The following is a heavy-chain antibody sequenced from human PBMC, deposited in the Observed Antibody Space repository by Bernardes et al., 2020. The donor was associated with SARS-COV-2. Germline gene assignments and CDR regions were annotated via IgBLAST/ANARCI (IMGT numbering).Heavy chain of an antibody. CDR2: IYSGGST. CDR1: GFTVSSNY. Sequence: GGSLRLSCAASGFTVSSNYMSWVRQAPGKGLEWVSVIYSGGSTYYADSVKGRFTISRDNSKNTLYLQMNSLRAEDTAVYYCARGRMVQGSRSHYYGMDVWGQGTTVTVSS. J-gene: IGHJ6*02. V-gene: IGHV3-53*01. D-gene: IGHD3-10*01. CDR3: ARGRMVQGSRSHYYGMDV.